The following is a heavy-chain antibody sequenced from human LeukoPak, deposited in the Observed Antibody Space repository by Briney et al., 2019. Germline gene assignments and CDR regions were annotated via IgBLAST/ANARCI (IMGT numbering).Heavy chain of an antibody. D-gene: IGHD3-22*01. CDR2: IYYSGST. J-gene: IGHJ4*02. V-gene: IGHV4-39*01. Sequence: PSETLSLTCTVPGGSISSSSYYSGWIRQPPGKGLEWIGSIYYSGSTYYNPSLKSRVTISVDTSKNQFSLKLSSVTAADTAVYYCARQDYYDSSGTFDYWGQGTLVTVSS. CDR3: ARQDYYDSSGTFDY. CDR1: GGSISSSSYY.